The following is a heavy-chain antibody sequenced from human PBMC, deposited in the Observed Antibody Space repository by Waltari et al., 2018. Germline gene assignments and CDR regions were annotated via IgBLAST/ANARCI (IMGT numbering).Heavy chain of an antibody. V-gene: IGHV1-69*05. CDR1: GGTFSSYA. J-gene: IGHJ5*02. CDR2: IIPICGTA. Sequence: QVQLVQSGAEVKKPGSSVKVSCKASGGTFSSYAISWVRQAPGQGLEWMGGIIPICGTANYAQKFQGRVTITTDESTSTAYMELSSLRSEDTAVYYCARGGRDDILTGYSSSGWFDPWGQGTLVTVSS. D-gene: IGHD3-9*01. CDR3: ARGGRDDILTGYSSSGWFDP.